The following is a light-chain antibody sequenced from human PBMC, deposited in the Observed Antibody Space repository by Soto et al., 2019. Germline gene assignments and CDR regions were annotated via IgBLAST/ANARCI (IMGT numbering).Light chain of an antibody. V-gene: IGLV1-47*02. Sequence: QSVLTQPPSASGTPGQRVTISCSGRRSNIGNNDVCWYQQLPGATPKLLIYSNNQGPSGVPDRFSGSKSGTSASLVISGLRSEDEADYYCAAWDDNLSGVIFGGGTKVTVL. CDR3: AAWDDNLSGVI. J-gene: IGLJ2*01. CDR1: RSNIGNND. CDR2: SNN.